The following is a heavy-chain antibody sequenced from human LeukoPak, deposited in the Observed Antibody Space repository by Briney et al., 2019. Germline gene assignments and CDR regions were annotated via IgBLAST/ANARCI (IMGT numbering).Heavy chain of an antibody. D-gene: IGHD1-26*01. CDR1: GFTFSSYS. Sequence: GGSLRLSCAASGFTFSSYSMNWVRQAPGKGLEWVSSISSSSSYIYYADSVKGRFTISRDNAKNSLYLQMNSLRAEDTAVYYCASIPIPIWWEAPRPGYYFDYWGQGTLVTVSS. CDR2: ISSSSSYI. CDR3: ASIPIPIWWEAPRPGYYFDY. V-gene: IGHV3-21*01. J-gene: IGHJ4*02.